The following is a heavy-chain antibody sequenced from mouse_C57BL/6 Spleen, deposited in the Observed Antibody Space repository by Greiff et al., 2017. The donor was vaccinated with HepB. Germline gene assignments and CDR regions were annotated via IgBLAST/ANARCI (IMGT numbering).Heavy chain of an antibody. D-gene: IGHD3-3*01. Sequence: VQLQQSGAELVKPGASVKISCKASGYAFSSYWMNWVKQRPGKGLEWIGQIYPGDGDTNYNGKFKGKATLTADKSSSTAYMQLRSLTSEDSAVYFCARSGLGAFDDWGQGTTLTVAS. CDR2: IYPGDGDT. V-gene: IGHV1-80*01. J-gene: IGHJ2*01. CDR1: GYAFSSYW. CDR3: ARSGLGAFDD.